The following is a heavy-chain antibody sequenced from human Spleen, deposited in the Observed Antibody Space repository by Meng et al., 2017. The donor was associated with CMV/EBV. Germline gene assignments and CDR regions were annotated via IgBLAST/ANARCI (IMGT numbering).Heavy chain of an antibody. CDR2: ISYDGSNK. CDR1: GFTFSSYA. D-gene: IGHD5-18*01. J-gene: IGHJ4*02. V-gene: IGHV3-30-3*01. Sequence: GESLKISCAASGFTFSSYAMHWVRQAPGKGLEWVAVISYDGSNKYYADSVKGRFTISRDNSKNTLYLQMNSLRVEDTAVYYCAGGRGYSYGYDYWGQGTLVTVSS. CDR3: AGGRGYSYGYDY.